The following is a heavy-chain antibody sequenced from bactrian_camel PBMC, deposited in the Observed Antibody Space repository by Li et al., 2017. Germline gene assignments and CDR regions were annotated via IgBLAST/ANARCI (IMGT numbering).Heavy chain of an antibody. Sequence: HVQLVESGGGLVHPGGSLRLSCAVSGLPLSSYWMYWVRQAPGKGLEWVSTITNGGGTTYYADSVKGRFTLSEDNAKNTMYLQMHSLKPDDTAVYYCVRFGSQFATLASSAVNWGQGTQVTVS. D-gene: IGHD1*01. J-gene: IGHJ4*01. CDR2: ITNGGGTT. CDR3: VRFGSQFATLASSAVN. CDR1: GLPLSSYW. V-gene: IGHV3S1*01.